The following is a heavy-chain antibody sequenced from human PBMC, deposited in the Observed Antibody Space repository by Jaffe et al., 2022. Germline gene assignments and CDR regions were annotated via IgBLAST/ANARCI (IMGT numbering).Heavy chain of an antibody. CDR3: ARDLNYGSGSYLERMVF. CDR2: INPSGGST. V-gene: IGHV1-46*01. J-gene: IGHJ4*02. CDR1: GYTFTSYY. Sequence: QVQLVQSGAEVKKPGASVKVSCKASGYTFTSYYMHWVRQAPGQGLEWMGIINPSGGSTSYAQKFQGRVTMTRDTSTSTVYMELSSLRSEDTAVYYCARDLNYGSGSYLERMVFWGQGTLVTVSS. D-gene: IGHD3-10*01.